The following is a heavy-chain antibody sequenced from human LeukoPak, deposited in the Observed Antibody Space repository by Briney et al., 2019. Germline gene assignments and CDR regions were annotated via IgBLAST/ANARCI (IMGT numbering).Heavy chain of an antibody. CDR1: GGSISSSSYY. Sequence: SETLSLTCAVSGGSISSSSYYWGWIRQPPAKGLEWIGSIYYSGSTYYNPSLKSRITISVDMSKNQFSLKLSSVTAADTALYYCARHSGLRSPFDPWGQGTLVTVTS. CDR2: IYYSGST. D-gene: IGHD3-3*01. J-gene: IGHJ5*02. V-gene: IGHV4-39*01. CDR3: ARHSGLRSPFDP.